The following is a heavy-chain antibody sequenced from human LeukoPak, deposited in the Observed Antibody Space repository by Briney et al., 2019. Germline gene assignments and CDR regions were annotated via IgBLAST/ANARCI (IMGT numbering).Heavy chain of an antibody. CDR3: ARDRHYYGSGRGYFDF. D-gene: IGHD3-10*01. CDR1: GYTFTSYG. J-gene: IGHJ4*02. V-gene: IGHV1-18*01. CDR2: ISAYSGNT. Sequence: ASVKVSCKASGYTFTSYGISWVRQAPGQGLEWMGWISAYSGNTNYAQKLQGRVTMTTDTSTSTAYMELRSLRSDDTAVYYCARDRHYYGSGRGYFDFWGQGTLVTVSS.